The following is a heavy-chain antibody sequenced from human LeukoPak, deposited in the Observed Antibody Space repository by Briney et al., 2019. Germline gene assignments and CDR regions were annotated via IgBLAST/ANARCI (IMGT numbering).Heavy chain of an antibody. Sequence: SETLSLTCTVSGDSISSYYGSWIRQPPGKGLEWIAYIHYRGSTTYNPSLRSRVTISVDTSRNQFSLKLSSVTAADTAVYYCARSRSGYSYEHGAFEIWGQGTMVTVSS. V-gene: IGHV4-59*01. J-gene: IGHJ3*02. CDR2: IHYRGST. CDR3: ARSRSGYSYEHGAFEI. CDR1: GDSISSYY. D-gene: IGHD5-18*01.